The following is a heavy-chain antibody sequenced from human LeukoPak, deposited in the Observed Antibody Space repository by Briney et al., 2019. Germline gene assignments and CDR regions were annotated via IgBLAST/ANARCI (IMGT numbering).Heavy chain of an antibody. V-gene: IGHV3-23*01. CDR2: ISGSGGST. Sequence: GGSLRLSCAASGFTFSSYAMSWVRQAPGKGLEWVSAISGSGGSTYYVDSVKGRFTISRDNSKNTLYLQMNSLRAEDTAVYYCAKGDRYQVLYYFDYWGQGTLVTVSS. J-gene: IGHJ4*02. CDR3: AKGDRYQVLYYFDY. D-gene: IGHD2-2*01. CDR1: GFTFSSYA.